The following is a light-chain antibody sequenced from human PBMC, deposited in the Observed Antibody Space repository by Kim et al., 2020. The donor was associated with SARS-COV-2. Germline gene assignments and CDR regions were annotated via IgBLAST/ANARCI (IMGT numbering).Light chain of an antibody. Sequence: QSITIPCSGTYNDIGGYNYVSWYQQLPGKAPRLLIFDVNNRPSGVSDRFSASKSGNTASLTISGLQAEDEGTYYCSSYTSDSTLQFGGGTQLTVL. V-gene: IGLV2-14*03. CDR3: SSYTSDSTLQ. CDR2: DVN. J-gene: IGLJ2*01. CDR1: YNDIGGYNY.